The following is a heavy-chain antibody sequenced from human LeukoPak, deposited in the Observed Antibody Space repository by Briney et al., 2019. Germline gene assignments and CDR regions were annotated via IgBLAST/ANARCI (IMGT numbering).Heavy chain of an antibody. CDR3: AKVTPQNYYYMDV. J-gene: IGHJ6*03. CDR1: GFTFSSYG. Sequence: AGGSLRLSCAASGFTFSSYGMHWVRQAPGKGLEGVAFIRYDGSIKYYADSVKGRFTISRDNSKNTLYLQMNSLRVEDTAVYYCAKVTPQNYYYMDVWGKGTTVTVSS. V-gene: IGHV3-30*02. CDR2: IRYDGSIK.